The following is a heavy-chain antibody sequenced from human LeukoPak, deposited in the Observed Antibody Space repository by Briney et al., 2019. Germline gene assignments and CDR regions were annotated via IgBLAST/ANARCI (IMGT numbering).Heavy chain of an antibody. J-gene: IGHJ4*02. D-gene: IGHD6-13*01. CDR3: VRVVTTLSGWYHFDY. CDR2: SRSKPNSCNL. CDR1: GFSLSDRH. V-gene: IGHV3-72*01. Sequence: GGSLRLSCAVSGFSLSDRHMDWLRQAPGKRLEWVGRSPSRSKPNSCNLEFAASVEGRFTMSRDESKNLVYLQMNSLKIEDMAVYYCVRVVTTLSGWYHFDYWGQGAQVTVSP.